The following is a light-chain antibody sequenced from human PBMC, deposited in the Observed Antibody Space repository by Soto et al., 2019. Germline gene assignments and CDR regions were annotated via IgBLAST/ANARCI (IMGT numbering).Light chain of an antibody. J-gene: IGLJ1*01. CDR3: CSYEGSYTHV. V-gene: IGLV2-11*01. Sequence: QSVLTQPRSVSGSPGQSVTISCTGTSSDVGTYTYVSWYQQHPGKAPKLIIYDVIKRPSGVPDRFSGSKSGNTASLTISGLQAEDEADYYCCSYEGSYTHVFGTGTKVTGL. CDR1: SSDVGTYTY. CDR2: DVI.